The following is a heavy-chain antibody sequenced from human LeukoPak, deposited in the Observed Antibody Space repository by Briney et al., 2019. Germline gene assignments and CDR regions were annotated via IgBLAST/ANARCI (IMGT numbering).Heavy chain of an antibody. CDR1: GFTFSNYA. J-gene: IGHJ6*03. CDR3: AKLPGAALNYYYYYMDV. D-gene: IGHD1-26*01. Sequence: GGSLRLSCAASGFTFSNYAMSWVRQAPGKGPEWVSGISGGGETTYYADSVKGRFTISRDNSKNTLYLQMNSLGAEDTAVYFCAKLPGAALNYYYYYMDVWGKGTTVTVSS. V-gene: IGHV3-23*01. CDR2: ISGGGETT.